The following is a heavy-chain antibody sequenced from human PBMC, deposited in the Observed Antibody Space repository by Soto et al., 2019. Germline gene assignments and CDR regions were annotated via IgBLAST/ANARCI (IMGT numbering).Heavy chain of an antibody. CDR1: GFTFSSYA. Sequence: EVQLLESGGGLVQPGGSLRLSCAASGFTFSSYAMSWVRQAPGKGLEWVSAISGSGGSTYYADSVKGRFTISRDNSKNTRYLQMNSRRAEDTAVYYCAKESGWYPYYFDYWGQGTLVTVSS. J-gene: IGHJ4*02. V-gene: IGHV3-23*01. D-gene: IGHD6-19*01. CDR2: ISGSGGST. CDR3: AKESGWYPYYFDY.